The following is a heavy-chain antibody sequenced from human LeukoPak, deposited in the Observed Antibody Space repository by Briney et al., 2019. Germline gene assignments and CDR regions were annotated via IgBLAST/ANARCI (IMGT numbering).Heavy chain of an antibody. D-gene: IGHD6-13*01. CDR1: GFTFSSYG. CDR3: AKVETAAAATLRGFDY. J-gene: IGHJ4*02. CDR2: IWYDGSNK. Sequence: PGGSLRLSCAASGFTFSSYGMHWVRQAPGKGLEGVAVIWYDGSNKYYADSVKGRFTISRDNSKNTLYLQMNSLRAEDTAVYYCAKVETAAAATLRGFDYWGQGTLVTVSS. V-gene: IGHV3-33*06.